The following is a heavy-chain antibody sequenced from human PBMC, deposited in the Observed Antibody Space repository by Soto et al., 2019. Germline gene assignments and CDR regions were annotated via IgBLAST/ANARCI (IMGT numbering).Heavy chain of an antibody. V-gene: IGHV3-64*01. D-gene: IGHD1-26*01. Sequence: EVPLVESGGGLVQPGGSLRLSCAASGFTFSSYAMHWVRQAPGKGLEYVSAISSNGGSTYYANSVKGRFTISRDNSKNTLYLQMGSLRAEDMAVYYCARGWELPIFDYWGQGTLVTVSS. CDR1: GFTFSSYA. CDR2: ISSNGGST. J-gene: IGHJ4*02. CDR3: ARGWELPIFDY.